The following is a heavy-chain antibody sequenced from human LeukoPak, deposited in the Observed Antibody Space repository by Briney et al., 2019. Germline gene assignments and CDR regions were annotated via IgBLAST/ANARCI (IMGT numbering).Heavy chain of an antibody. CDR1: GGSIITRSFY. D-gene: IGHD6-19*01. Sequence: SETLSLTCTVSGGSIITRSFYWGWIRQPPGKGLEWIGSIYYSGSTYYNPSLKSRVTISVDTSKNQFSLKLSSVTAADTAVYYCARGTSRRIAVAGIWGQGTLVTVSS. V-gene: IGHV4-39*01. CDR3: ARGTSRRIAVAGI. CDR2: IYYSGST. J-gene: IGHJ4*02.